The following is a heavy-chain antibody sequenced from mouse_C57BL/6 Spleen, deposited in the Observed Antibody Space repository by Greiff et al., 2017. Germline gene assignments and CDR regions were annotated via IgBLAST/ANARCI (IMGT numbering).Heavy chain of an antibody. J-gene: IGHJ2*01. CDR3: APHGYDWNYFDY. CDR2: FYPANGNT. Sequence: EVQLQQSVAELVRPGASVKLSCTASGFNIKNTYMHWVKQRPEQGLEWIGRFYPANGNTKYDPKFQGKATITADTSSHTASMQLSILSSEDTAIYYCAPHGYDWNYFDYWGQGTTLTVSS. D-gene: IGHD2-2*01. CDR1: GFNIKNTY. V-gene: IGHV14-3*01.